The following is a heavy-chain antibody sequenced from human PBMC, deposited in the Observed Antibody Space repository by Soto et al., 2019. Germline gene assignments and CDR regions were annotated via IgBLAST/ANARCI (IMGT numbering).Heavy chain of an antibody. D-gene: IGHD3-10*01. CDR2: IGGGDT. CDR1: GFTFNTYA. V-gene: IGHV3-23*01. CDR3: VKDRMSYNAVWDPCDV. Sequence: HPGGSLRLSCAASGFTFNTYAMSWVRQAPGKGLEWVSGIGGGDTHYADFVTGRFTISRDDSKSMVFLQMNSLRAEDTAVYYCVKDRMSYNAVWDPCDVWGQGTLVTVSS. J-gene: IGHJ3*01.